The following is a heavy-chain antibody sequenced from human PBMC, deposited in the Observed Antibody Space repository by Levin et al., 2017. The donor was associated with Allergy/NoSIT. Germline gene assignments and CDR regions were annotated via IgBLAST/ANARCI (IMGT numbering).Heavy chain of an antibody. Sequence: AASVKVSCAASGFTFSTYSMNWVRQAPGKGLEWVSYISSHSGTIYYADSVKGRFTISRDNAKNSLYLQMNSLRAEDTAVYYCARGIYCCGECFSTYYSDYWGQGTLVTVSS. D-gene: IGHD2-21*01. CDR3: ARGIYCCGECFSTYYSDY. CDR2: ISSHSGTI. V-gene: IGHV3-48*01. J-gene: IGHJ4*02. CDR1: GFTFSTYS.